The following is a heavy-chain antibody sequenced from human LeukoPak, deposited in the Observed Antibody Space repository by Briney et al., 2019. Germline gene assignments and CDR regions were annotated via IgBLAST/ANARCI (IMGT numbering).Heavy chain of an antibody. CDR1: GFTFSNAW. CDR3: TTGRFLEWFPPPHY. J-gene: IGHJ4*02. Sequence: KTGGSLRLSCAASGFTFSNAWMSWVRQAPGKGLEWVGRIKSKTDGGTTDYAAPVKGRFTISRDDSKNTLYLQMNSLKTEDTAVYYCTTGRFLEWFPPPHYWGQGTLVTVSS. D-gene: IGHD3-3*01. V-gene: IGHV3-15*01. CDR2: IKSKTDGGTT.